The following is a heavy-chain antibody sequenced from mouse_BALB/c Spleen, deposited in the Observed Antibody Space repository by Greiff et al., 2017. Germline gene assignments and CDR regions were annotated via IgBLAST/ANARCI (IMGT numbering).Heavy chain of an antibody. CDR3: ARTPVSYAMDY. D-gene: IGHD6-2*01. CDR1: GFTFSSYY. Sequence: EVKLVESGGGLVKLGGSLKLSCAASGFTFSSYYMSWVRQTPEKRLELVAAINSNGGSTYYPDTVKGRFTISRDNAKNTLYLQMSSLKSEDTALYYCARTPVSYAMDYWGQGTSVTVSS. V-gene: IGHV5-6-2*01. J-gene: IGHJ4*01. CDR2: INSNGGST.